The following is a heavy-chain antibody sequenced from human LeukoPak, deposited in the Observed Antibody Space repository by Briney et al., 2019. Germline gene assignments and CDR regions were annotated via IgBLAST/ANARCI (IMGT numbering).Heavy chain of an antibody. CDR3: ARGPQNVVVPAAHWFDP. V-gene: IGHV4-59*12. CDR1: GGSISSYY. J-gene: IGHJ5*02. D-gene: IGHD2-2*01. Sequence: SETLSLTCTVSGGSISSYYWSWIRQPPGKGLEWIGYTHYSGSTNYNPSLKSRVTISVDTSKNQFSLKLSSVTAADTAVYYCARGPQNVVVPAAHWFDPWGQGTLVTVSS. CDR2: THYSGST.